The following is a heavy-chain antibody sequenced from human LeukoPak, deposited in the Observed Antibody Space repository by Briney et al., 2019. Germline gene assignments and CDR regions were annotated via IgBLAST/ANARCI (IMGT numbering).Heavy chain of an antibody. D-gene: IGHD1-26*01. CDR3: VKYSGSYGSDFFDY. CDR2: IYTNGRT. CDR1: SDSISSHY. J-gene: IGHJ4*02. Sequence: SETLSLTCTVSSDSISSHYWGWIRRPAGKGLEWIGRIYTNGRTNYNPSLRSRLTMSVDTSKNLFSLKLTSVTAADTAVYYCVKYSGSYGSDFFDYWGQGTLVTVSS. V-gene: IGHV4-4*07.